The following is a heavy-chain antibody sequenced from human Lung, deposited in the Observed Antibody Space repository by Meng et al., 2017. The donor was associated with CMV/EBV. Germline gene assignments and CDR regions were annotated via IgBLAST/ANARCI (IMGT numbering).Heavy chain of an antibody. D-gene: IGHD3-16*01. V-gene: IGHV1-46*01. J-gene: IGHJ4*02. CDR2: INTSVGYT. Sequence: VAVVQSGAEVEKPGDSVKVSCKAYGYTFTNYYMHLVRQAPGQGLEWMGIINTSVGYTSHAKKFQGRVTMTRGTSTSTVHMEVSSLRSADTAVYYCARASRVLGGFDYWGQGTLVTVSS. CDR3: ARASRVLGGFDY. CDR1: GYTFTNYY.